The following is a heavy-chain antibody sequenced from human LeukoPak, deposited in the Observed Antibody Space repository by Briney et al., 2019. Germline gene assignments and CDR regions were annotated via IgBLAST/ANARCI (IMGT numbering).Heavy chain of an antibody. CDR2: ISGSGGST. V-gene: IGHV3-23*01. CDR3: ARDGSYYEIDY. CDR1: GFTFSTYA. Sequence: PGGSLRLSCAASGFTFSTYAMNWVRQAPGKGLEWVSVISGSGGSTYYADSVKGRFTISRDNSKNTLYLQMNSLRAEDTAVYYCARDGSYYEIDYWGQGTLVTVSS. J-gene: IGHJ4*02. D-gene: IGHD1-26*01.